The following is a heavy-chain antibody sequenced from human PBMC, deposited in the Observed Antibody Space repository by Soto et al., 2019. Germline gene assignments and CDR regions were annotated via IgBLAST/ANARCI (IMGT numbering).Heavy chain of an antibody. CDR2: ISSSSYI. J-gene: IGHJ6*02. CDR1: GFTFSSYS. D-gene: IGHD3-3*01. CDR3: ARARGYYDFWSGSLRRMADGMDV. Sequence: PGGSLRLSCAASGFTFSSYSMNWVRQAPGKGLEWVSSISSSSYIYYADSVKGRFTISRDNAKNSLYLQMNSLRAEDTAVYYCARARGYYDFWSGSLRRMADGMDVWGQGTTVTVSS. V-gene: IGHV3-21*01.